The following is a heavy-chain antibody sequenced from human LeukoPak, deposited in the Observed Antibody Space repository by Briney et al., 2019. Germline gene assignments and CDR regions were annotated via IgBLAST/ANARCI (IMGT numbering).Heavy chain of an antibody. CDR2: ISYDGSNK. Sequence: PGGSLRLSCAASGFTFSSYAMHWVRQAPGKGLEWVAVISYDGSNKYYADSVKGRFTISRDNSKNTLYLQMNSLRAEDTAVYYCARGGFRFFDAFDIWGQGTMVTVSS. J-gene: IGHJ3*02. CDR3: ARGGFRFFDAFDI. V-gene: IGHV3-30-3*01. D-gene: IGHD3-3*01. CDR1: GFTFSSYA.